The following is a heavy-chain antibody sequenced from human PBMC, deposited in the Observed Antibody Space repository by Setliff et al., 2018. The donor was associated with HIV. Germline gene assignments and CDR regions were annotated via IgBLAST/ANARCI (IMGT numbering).Heavy chain of an antibody. CDR2: ISWDGGST. V-gene: IGHV3-48*01. J-gene: IGHJ6*02. Sequence: PGGSLRLSCAASGFSFNNYNMNWVRQAPGKGLEWISYISWDGGSTYYADSVKGRFTISRDTSKNTLYLQMNSLRAEDTAVYYCASPIYFGELFYYFYGMDVWGQGTTVTVSS. CDR3: ASPIYFGELFYYFYGMDV. D-gene: IGHD3-10*01. CDR1: GFSFNNYN.